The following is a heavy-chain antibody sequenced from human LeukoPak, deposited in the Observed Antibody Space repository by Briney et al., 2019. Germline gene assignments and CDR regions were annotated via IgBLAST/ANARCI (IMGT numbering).Heavy chain of an antibody. CDR3: ARDADPLDY. J-gene: IGHJ4*02. CDR2: IYYSGST. Sequence: SETLSLTCTVSGGSIRSYYWSWIRQPPGKGLEWIGYIYYSGSTNYNPSLKSRVTISVDTSKNQFSLKLSSVTAADTAVYYCARDADPLDYWGQGTLVTVSS. CDR1: GGSIRSYY. V-gene: IGHV4-59*01.